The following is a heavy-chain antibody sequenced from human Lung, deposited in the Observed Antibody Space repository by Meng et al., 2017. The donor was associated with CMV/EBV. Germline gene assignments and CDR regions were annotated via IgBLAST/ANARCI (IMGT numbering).Heavy chain of an antibody. J-gene: IGHJ6*02. D-gene: IGHD2-2*01. CDR2: IDPNGGGT. CDR1: EYTFTAYY. CDR3: ARERYLVPAASPDYYYYGMDV. V-gene: IGHV1-2*02. Sequence: SVXVSXXASEYTFTAYYRHWVRQAPGQGLEWMGWIDPNGGGTNYAQKFQDRVTMTSDTSIRTAYMELSRLRSDDAALYYCARERYLVPAASPDYYYYGMDVWGQGXTVTVSS.